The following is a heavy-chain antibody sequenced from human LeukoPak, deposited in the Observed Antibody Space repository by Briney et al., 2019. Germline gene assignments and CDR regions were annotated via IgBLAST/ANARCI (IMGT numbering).Heavy chain of an antibody. CDR1: RFSFSSYG. V-gene: IGHV3-30*02. J-gene: IGHJ4*02. D-gene: IGHD6-19*01. CDR2: IRSDGSNK. Sequence: GGSLRLSCAGSRFSFSSYGMHWVRQAPGKGLEWMAFIRSDGSNKYYADSVKGRFTISRDNSKNTLYLQMNSLRAEDTAVYYCARILDSAWGELGYWGQGTLVTVSS. CDR3: ARILDSAWGELGY.